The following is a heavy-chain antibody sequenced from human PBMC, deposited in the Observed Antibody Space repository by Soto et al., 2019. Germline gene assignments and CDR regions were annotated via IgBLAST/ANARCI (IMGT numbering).Heavy chain of an antibody. CDR2: ISGSGSSS. CDR1: EFTFSSYA. Sequence: GSLRLSCAASEFTFSSYAMSWVRQAPGKGLEWVSAISGSGSSSYYADSVKGRFTISRDNPKNTLYLQMNSLRAEDTAVYYCAKCSPRYSSGLKAYYFDHWGQGTLVTVSS. J-gene: IGHJ4*02. V-gene: IGHV3-23*01. CDR3: AKCSPRYSSGLKAYYFDH. D-gene: IGHD6-19*01.